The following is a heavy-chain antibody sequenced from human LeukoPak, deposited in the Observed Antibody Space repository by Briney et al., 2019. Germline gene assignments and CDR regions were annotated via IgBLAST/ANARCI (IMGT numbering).Heavy chain of an antibody. J-gene: IGHJ6*03. CDR1: GGSFSGYY. CDR3: ARDGRYCSSTSCYRGGYYMDV. D-gene: IGHD2-2*02. V-gene: IGHV4-34*01. Sequence: SETLSLICAVYGGSFSGYYWSWIRQPPGKGLEWIGEINHSGSTNYNPSLKSRVTISVDTSKNQFSLKLSSVTAADTAVYYCARDGRYCSSTSCYRGGYYMDVWGKGTTVTVSS. CDR2: INHSGST.